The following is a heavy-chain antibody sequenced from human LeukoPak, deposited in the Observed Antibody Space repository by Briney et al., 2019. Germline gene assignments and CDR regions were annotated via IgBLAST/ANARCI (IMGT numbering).Heavy chain of an antibody. J-gene: IGHJ5*02. CDR2: INHSGST. Sequence: SETLSLTCAVYGGSFSGYYWSWIRQPPGKGLEWIGEINHSGSTNYNPSLKSRVTIPVDTSKNQFSLKLSSVTAADTAVYYCARRMIPAAIVWFDPWGQGTLVTVSS. D-gene: IGHD2-2*01. CDR1: GGSFSGYY. V-gene: IGHV4-34*01. CDR3: ARRMIPAAIVWFDP.